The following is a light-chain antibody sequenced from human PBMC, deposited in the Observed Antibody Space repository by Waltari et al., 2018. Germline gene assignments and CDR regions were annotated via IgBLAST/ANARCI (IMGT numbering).Light chain of an antibody. CDR1: QSVGRT. Sequence: EIVLTQSPGTLSLSPVERATLSCRASQSVGRTLTWYQQKPGQAPRLLIYGASSRATDIPDRFSGSGSGTDFSLTISRLEPEDFAVYYCQHYVRLPVTFGQGTKVEIK. CDR3: QHYVRLPVT. V-gene: IGKV3-20*01. J-gene: IGKJ1*01. CDR2: GAS.